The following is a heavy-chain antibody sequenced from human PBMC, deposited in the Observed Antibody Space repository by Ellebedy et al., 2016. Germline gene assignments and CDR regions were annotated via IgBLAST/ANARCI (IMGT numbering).Heavy chain of an antibody. J-gene: IGHJ4*02. D-gene: IGHD2-8*02. V-gene: IGHV3-33*08. CDR1: GFTFRSYA. CDR3: ARDKNTGYIDY. Sequence: GGSLRLSCAASGFTFRSYAMSWVRQAPGKGLEWVAIIWLDGSKEYYADSVKGRFTISRDNSKNTLYMQMNSLRAEDTAVYYCARDKNTGYIDYWGQGALVTVSS. CDR2: IWLDGSKE.